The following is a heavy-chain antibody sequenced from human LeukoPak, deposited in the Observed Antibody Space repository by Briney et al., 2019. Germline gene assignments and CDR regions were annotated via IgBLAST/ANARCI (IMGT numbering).Heavy chain of an antibody. J-gene: IGHJ5*02. CDR1: GYTFTSYY. V-gene: IGHV1-46*01. CDR3: ARDRSVDP. CDR2: INPSGGST. Sequence: ASVKVSCKASGYTFTSYYMHWVRQAPGQGLEWMGIINPSGGSTSYAQKFQGRVTITADESTSTVYMELSSLRSEDTAVYFCARDRSVDPWGQGTLVTVSS.